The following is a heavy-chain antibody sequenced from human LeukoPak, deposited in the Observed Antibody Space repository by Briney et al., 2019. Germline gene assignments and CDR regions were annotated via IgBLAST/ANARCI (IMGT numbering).Heavy chain of an antibody. Sequence: KTSQTLSLTCAVPGGSIRSGGYSWGWIRQPPRKGLEWIGYIYHSGSTYYNTSLKSRVTISVDRSKNQFSLKLSSVTAADTSVYYCARRYCSRGSCYVDYWGQGPLVTVS. D-gene: IGHD2-15*01. V-gene: IGHV4-30-2*01. CDR2: IYHSGST. CDR3: ARRYCSRGSCYVDY. CDR1: GGSIRSGGYS. J-gene: IGHJ4*02.